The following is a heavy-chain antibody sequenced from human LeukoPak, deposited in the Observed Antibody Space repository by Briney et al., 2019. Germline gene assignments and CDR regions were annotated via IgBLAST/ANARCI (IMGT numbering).Heavy chain of an antibody. J-gene: IGHJ6*03. V-gene: IGHV3-7*01. Sequence: PGGSLRLSCAGSGFAFGTYAMSWVRQAPGKGLEWVANIKQDGSEKYYVDSVKGRFTISRDNAKNSLYLQMNSLRAEDTAVYYCARVPVVTAPEVYMDVWGKGTTVTVSS. D-gene: IGHD2-21*02. CDR3: ARVPVVTAPEVYMDV. CDR1: GFAFGTYA. CDR2: IKQDGSEK.